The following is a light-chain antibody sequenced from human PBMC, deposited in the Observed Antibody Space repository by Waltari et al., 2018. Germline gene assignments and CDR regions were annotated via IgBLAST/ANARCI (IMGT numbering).Light chain of an antibody. CDR3: QQLDTYPRT. J-gene: IGKJ1*01. Sequence: IQLTQSPSTLSASVGDRVTITCRASQGISNFLAWYQQKPGKAPEVLIFAASTLRTRVPSRFSGRGSGTDFTLTISSLQPEDFATYFCQQLDTYPRTFGQGTKVEIK. CDR2: AAS. CDR1: QGISNF. V-gene: IGKV1-9*01.